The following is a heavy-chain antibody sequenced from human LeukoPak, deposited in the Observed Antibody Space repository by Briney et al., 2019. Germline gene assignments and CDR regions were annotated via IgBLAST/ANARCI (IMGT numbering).Heavy chain of an antibody. CDR1: GGSISGYY. Sequence: PSETLPPTCTVSGGSISGYYWSWIRQPPGKGLEWIGYIYYSGSTNYNPSLKSRVTISIDTSKNQFSLKLSSVTAADTAVYYCARAPGDTSMVNQRDHYYYYAMDVWGQGTTVIVSS. D-gene: IGHD5-18*01. CDR3: ARAPGDTSMVNQRDHYYYYAMDV. V-gene: IGHV4-59*01. J-gene: IGHJ6*02. CDR2: IYYSGST.